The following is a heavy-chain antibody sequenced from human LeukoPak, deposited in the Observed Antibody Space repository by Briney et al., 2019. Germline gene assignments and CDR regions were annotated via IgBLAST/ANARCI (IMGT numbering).Heavy chain of an antibody. V-gene: IGHV3-30*03. CDR1: GFTFRNYW. Sequence: QPGGSLRLSCAASGFTFRNYWMGWVRQAPGKGLEWVAVISYDGSNKYYADSVKGRFTISRDNSKNTLYLQMNSLRAEDTAVYYCARTPWSGSYYYFDYWGQGTLVTVSS. J-gene: IGHJ4*02. CDR2: ISYDGSNK. CDR3: ARTPWSGSYYYFDY. D-gene: IGHD3-10*01.